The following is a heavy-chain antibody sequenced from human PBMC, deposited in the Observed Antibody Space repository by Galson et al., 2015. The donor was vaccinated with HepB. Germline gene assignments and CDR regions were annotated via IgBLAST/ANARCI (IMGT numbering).Heavy chain of an antibody. CDR1: GFTFSSYS. CDR3: ARGGDFITGTHNRFDY. V-gene: IGHV3-21*01. CDR2: ISSSSSYI. D-gene: IGHD1-7*01. Sequence: LRLSCAASGFTFSSYSMNWVRQAPGKGLEWVSSISSSSSYIYYADSVKGRFTISRDNAKNSLYLQMNSLRAEDTAVYYCARGGDFITGTHNRFDYWGQGTLVTVSS. J-gene: IGHJ4*02.